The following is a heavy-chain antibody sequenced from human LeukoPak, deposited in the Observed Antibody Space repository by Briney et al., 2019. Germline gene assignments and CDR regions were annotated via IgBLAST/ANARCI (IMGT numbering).Heavy chain of an antibody. CDR2: IYPGDSDT. Sequence: GESLKISCKGSGYTFTSYWIGWVRQMPGKGLEWMGIIYPGDSDTRYSPSFQGKVPISADKSISTAYLQWSSLKASDTAMYYCAGQDIVVVATATRAFDIWGQGTMVTVSS. CDR1: GYTFTSYW. D-gene: IGHD2-15*01. J-gene: IGHJ3*02. V-gene: IGHV5-51*01. CDR3: AGQDIVVVATATRAFDI.